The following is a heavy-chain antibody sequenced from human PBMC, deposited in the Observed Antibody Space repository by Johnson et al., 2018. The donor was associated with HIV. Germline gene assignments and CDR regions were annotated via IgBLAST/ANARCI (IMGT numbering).Heavy chain of an antibody. CDR3: SREVYQMTAFDI. D-gene: IGHD2-2*01. CDR2: IKSKTDGGAT. J-gene: IGHJ3*02. CDR1: GFTFSPSS. V-gene: IGHV3-15*01. Sequence: MQLVESGGGLVQPGRSLRLSCAASGFTFSPSSINWVRQPPGMGLEWVGHIKSKTDGGATDYPAPVKDRFTISRDDSKNTLYLQINSLKTDDTGVYYCSREVYQMTAFDIWGQGTMVTVSS.